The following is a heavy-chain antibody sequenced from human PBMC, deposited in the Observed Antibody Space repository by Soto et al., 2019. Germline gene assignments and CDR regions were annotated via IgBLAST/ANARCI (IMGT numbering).Heavy chain of an antibody. CDR2: IYYSGRT. J-gene: IGHJ5*02. CDR1: GGSISSGGYY. Sequence: SLTCTVSGGSISSGGYYWSWIRQHPGKGLEWIGYIYYSGRTYYNPSLHSRVSIAVDTTENQFSLKLTSVTAADTSVYYCARGSFSSSSSWFGPWGRGTLVTVSS. V-gene: IGHV4-31*03. CDR3: ARGSFSSSSSWFGP. D-gene: IGHD6-6*01.